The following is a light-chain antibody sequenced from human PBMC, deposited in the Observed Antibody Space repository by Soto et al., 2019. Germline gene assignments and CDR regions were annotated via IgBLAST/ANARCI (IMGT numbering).Light chain of an antibody. Sequence: DIVMTQSPDSLAVSLGERATINCKSSQRVLYSSNNKNYLAWYQQKPGQPPQLLIYWASTRESGVPDRFSGSWSGTDFTLTISSLQAEDVAVYYCQQYYSTPRTFGQGTKVEIK. CDR2: WAS. CDR1: QRVLYSSNNKNY. CDR3: QQYYSTPRT. J-gene: IGKJ1*01. V-gene: IGKV4-1*01.